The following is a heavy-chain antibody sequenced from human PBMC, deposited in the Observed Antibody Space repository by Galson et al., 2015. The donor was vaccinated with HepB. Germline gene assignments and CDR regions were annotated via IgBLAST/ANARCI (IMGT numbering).Heavy chain of an antibody. D-gene: IGHD6-13*01. CDR2: ISSISSTI. J-gene: IGHJ4*02. V-gene: IGHV3-48*04. Sequence: SLRLSCAASGFTFSSYSMNWVRQAPGKGLEWVSYISSISSTIYYEDYVKGRFTISRDNAKNSLYLQMNSLRAEDTAVYYCARTTGYSSSWYGGLYYFDYWGQGTLVTVSS. CDR1: GFTFSSYS. CDR3: ARTTGYSSSWYGGLYYFDY.